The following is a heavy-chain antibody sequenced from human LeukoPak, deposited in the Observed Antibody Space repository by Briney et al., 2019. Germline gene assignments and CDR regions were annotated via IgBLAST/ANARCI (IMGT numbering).Heavy chain of an antibody. CDR2: ISAYNGNT. CDR1: GYIFTNFG. CDR3: ARYAPGGFWSGYGY. Sequence: ASVKVSCKASGYIFTNFGISWVRQAPGQGLEWMGWISAYNGNTNYAQKLQGRVTMTTDTSTSTAYMELRSLRSDDTAVYYCARYAPGGFWSGYGYWGQGTLVTVSS. V-gene: IGHV1-18*01. D-gene: IGHD3-3*01. J-gene: IGHJ4*02.